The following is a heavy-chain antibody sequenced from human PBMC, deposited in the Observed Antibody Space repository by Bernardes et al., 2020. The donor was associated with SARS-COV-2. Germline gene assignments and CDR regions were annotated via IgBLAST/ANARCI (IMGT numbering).Heavy chain of an antibody. J-gene: IGHJ4*02. Sequence: AAWKDFCKASEYTFTAYYIHWVRQAPGQGLEWMGWITPNSGGTTYAQTFQGRVTMTRDTSFTTAYMELSRLRSDDTAIYYCARVGTTGTDLGYWGQGTLVTGSS. CDR1: EYTFTAYY. V-gene: IGHV1-2*02. CDR3: ARVGTTGTDLGY. D-gene: IGHD1-1*01. CDR2: ITPNSGGT.